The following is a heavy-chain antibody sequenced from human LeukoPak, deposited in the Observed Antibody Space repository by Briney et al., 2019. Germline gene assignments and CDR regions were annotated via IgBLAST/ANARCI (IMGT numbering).Heavy chain of an antibody. CDR2: INTNTGNP. V-gene: IGHV7-4-1*02. J-gene: IGHJ4*02. CDR3: AREGGSDLEWLLHY. CDR1: GYTFTSYA. D-gene: IGHD3-3*01. Sequence: ASVKVSCRASGYTFTSYAMNWVRQAPGQGLEWMGWINTNTGNPTYAQGFTGRFVFSLDTSVSTAYLQISSLKAEDTAVYYCAREGGSDLEWLLHYWGQGTLVTVSS.